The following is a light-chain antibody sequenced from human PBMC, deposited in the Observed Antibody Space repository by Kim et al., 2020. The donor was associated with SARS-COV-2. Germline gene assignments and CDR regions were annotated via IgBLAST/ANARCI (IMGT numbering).Light chain of an antibody. V-gene: IGLV3-1*01. Sequence: YELNQPPSVSVSPGQTASITCSGDKLGNKYACWYQQKPGQSPVLVIYQDTKRPSGIPERFSGSNSGNTATLTISGTQAMDEADYYCQAWDSSTAVFGTGTKVTVL. CDR3: QAWDSSTAV. CDR1: KLGNKY. CDR2: QDT. J-gene: IGLJ1*01.